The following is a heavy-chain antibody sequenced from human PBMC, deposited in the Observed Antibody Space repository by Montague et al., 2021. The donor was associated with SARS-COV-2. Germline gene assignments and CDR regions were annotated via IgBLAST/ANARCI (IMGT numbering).Heavy chain of an antibody. CDR3: ARPGSVSGWFYFDD. Sequence: LSLTYIVSGESIDRDTYYWGWIRQSPGKGLEWIGSLSSSGSTYYNPSLRSRVTISMDTSKNHFSLKVNSVTATDTAVYFCARPGSVSGWFYFDDWGQGTLVSVSS. CDR2: LSSSGST. V-gene: IGHV4-39*02. CDR1: GESIDRDTYY. J-gene: IGHJ4*02. D-gene: IGHD6-19*01.